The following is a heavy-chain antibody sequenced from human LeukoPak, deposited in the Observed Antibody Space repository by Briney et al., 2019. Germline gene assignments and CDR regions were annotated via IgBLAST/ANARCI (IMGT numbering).Heavy chain of an antibody. D-gene: IGHD3-22*01. CDR3: ARHGDYYDSSGYYYFDN. V-gene: IGHV4-39*01. Sequence: SESPSLTCTVPGGSLSSSSYYWGWIRQPPGKGLEWHGSVYYSGSTYYNPSLKSRVPISVDTSKNQFSLKLTSVNAADTVLYHCARHGDYYDSSGYYYFDNWGHGTLVTVSS. J-gene: IGHJ4*03. CDR1: GGSLSSSSYY. CDR2: VYYSGST.